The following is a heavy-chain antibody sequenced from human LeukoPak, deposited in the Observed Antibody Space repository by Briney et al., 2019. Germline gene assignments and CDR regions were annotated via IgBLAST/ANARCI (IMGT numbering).Heavy chain of an antibody. D-gene: IGHD1-26*01. V-gene: IGHV4-4*07. CDR1: GDSISSYY. CDR2: IYTSGST. Sequence: SETLSLTCTVSGDSISSYYWSWLRQPAGKGLEGIGRIYTSGSTNYNPSLKSRVTMSLDTSKNQFSLKLNSVTAADTAVYYCARDSGNYPYYFDYWGQGTLVTVSS. J-gene: IGHJ4*02. CDR3: ARDSGNYPYYFDY.